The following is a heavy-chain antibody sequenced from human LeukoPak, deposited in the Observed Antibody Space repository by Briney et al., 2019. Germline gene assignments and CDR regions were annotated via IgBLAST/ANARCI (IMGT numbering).Heavy chain of an antibody. CDR2: ISAYNGNT. J-gene: IGHJ4*02. Sequence: ASVKVSCKASGYTFTSYGISWVRQAPGQGLEWMGWISAYNGNTDYAQKLQGRVTMTTDTSTSTAYMELRSLRSDDTAVYYCARWGAWIGYDRSGYYVSGDYWGQGTLVTVSS. D-gene: IGHD3-22*01. CDR3: ARWGAWIGYDRSGYYVSGDY. V-gene: IGHV1-18*01. CDR1: GYTFTSYG.